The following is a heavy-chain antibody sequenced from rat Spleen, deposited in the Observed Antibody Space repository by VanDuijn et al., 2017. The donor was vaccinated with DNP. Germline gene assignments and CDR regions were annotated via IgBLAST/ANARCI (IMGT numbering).Heavy chain of an antibody. CDR1: GFTFSDYN. CDR2: ISYDGSST. V-gene: IGHV5-7*01. J-gene: IGHJ3*01. D-gene: IGHD1-10*01. CDR3: TTHNPFAY. Sequence: EVQLVESGGGLVQPGRSLKLSCAASGFTFSDYNMAWVRQAPKKGLEWVATISYDGSSTYYRDSVKGRFTISRDNAKSTLYLQMDSLRSEDTATYYCTTHNPFAYWGQGTLVTVSS.